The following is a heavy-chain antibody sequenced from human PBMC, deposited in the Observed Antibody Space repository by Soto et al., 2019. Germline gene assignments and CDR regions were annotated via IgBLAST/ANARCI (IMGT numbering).Heavy chain of an antibody. D-gene: IGHD2-21*01. CDR1: GFTVSTNY. CDR2: MFYGGST. J-gene: IGHJ6*02. V-gene: IGHV3-66*01. CDR3: APPGLGLPLSYYSPGMEV. Sequence: EVQLVESGGGLVQPGGSLRLSCAASGFTVSTNYMTWVRQAPGKGLEWVSVMFYGGSTYYAASVKGRFTISRDDSKNTLYLQTNSLRAEDTAVYQCAPPGLGLPLSYYSPGMEVGGQGTRVTVSS.